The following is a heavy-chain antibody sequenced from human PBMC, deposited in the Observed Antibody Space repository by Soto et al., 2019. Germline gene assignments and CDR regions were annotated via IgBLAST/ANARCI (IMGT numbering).Heavy chain of an antibody. V-gene: IGHV1-18*01. CDR1: GYTFTSYG. CDR3: ARAPHYYDSSGYTDY. Sequence: GPVKVSCKASGYTFTSYGISWVRQAPGQGLEWMGWISSYNGNTNYAQKLQGRVTMTTDTSTSTAYMELRSLRSDDTAVYYCARAPHYYDSSGYTDYWGQGTLVTVSS. D-gene: IGHD3-22*01. J-gene: IGHJ4*02. CDR2: ISSYNGNT.